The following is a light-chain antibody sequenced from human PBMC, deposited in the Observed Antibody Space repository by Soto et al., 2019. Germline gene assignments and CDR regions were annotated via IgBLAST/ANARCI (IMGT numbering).Light chain of an antibody. J-gene: IGKJ5*01. Sequence: DRVTITCQSSQNITNNLSXYQQKPVKAPNILIYHASKLAKGVTSRFSGSGSGTDFSFIITSLQREDLATYYCRQYYGLPTRTFGQGTRLEIK. V-gene: IGKV1-33*01. CDR2: HAS. CDR1: QNITNN. CDR3: RQYYGLPTRT.